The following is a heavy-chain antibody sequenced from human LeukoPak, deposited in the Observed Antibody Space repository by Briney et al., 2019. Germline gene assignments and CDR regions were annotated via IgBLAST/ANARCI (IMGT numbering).Heavy chain of an antibody. V-gene: IGHV3-7*01. CDR1: RFSFSHYW. J-gene: IGHJ4*02. CDR2: INQDASDK. CDR3: LGGVAADY. D-gene: IGHD3-16*01. Sequence: GGSLRLSCAASRFSFSHYWMTWVRQAPGKGVEWVGNINQDASDKHYADSVKGRFTISRDNAKNSLYLQMNSLRVEDTAVYYCLGGVAADYWGRGTLVTVSS.